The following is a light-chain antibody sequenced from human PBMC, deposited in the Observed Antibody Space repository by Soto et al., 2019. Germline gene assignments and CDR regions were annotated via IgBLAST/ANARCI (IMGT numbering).Light chain of an antibody. CDR2: EVT. CDR1: SRDVGGYNY. CDR3: SSYTSISTYV. J-gene: IGLJ1*01. V-gene: IGLV2-14*01. Sequence: QSALTQPASVSGSPGQSITISCTGTSRDVGGYNYVSWYQQHPGKAPKLMIYEVTNRPSGVSDRFSGSKSDNTASLTISGLQAEDEADYYCSSYTSISTYVFGTGTKLTVL.